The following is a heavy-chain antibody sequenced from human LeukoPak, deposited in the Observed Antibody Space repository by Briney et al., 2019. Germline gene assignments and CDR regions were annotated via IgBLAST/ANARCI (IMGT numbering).Heavy chain of an antibody. CDR2: ISYDGNNQ. Sequence: PGGSLRLSCAASGFTFRSYAMHWVRQAPGTGLECVSFISYDGNNQYYADSVKGRFTISRDNSKNTLYLQMNSLRTEDTAVYYCAKDAGDQGYFDYWGQGTLVTVSS. CDR3: AKDAGDQGYFDY. J-gene: IGHJ4*02. CDR1: GFTFRSYA. D-gene: IGHD3-16*01. V-gene: IGHV3-30*04.